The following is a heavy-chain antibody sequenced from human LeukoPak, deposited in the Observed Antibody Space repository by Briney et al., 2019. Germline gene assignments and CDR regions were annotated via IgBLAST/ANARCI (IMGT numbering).Heavy chain of an antibody. CDR1: GGSISSYY. V-gene: IGHV4-59*01. J-gene: IGHJ4*02. D-gene: IGHD3-16*02. CDR2: IYYSGST. CDR3: ARGSFKYYDYVWGSYRPPHFDY. Sequence: PLETLSLTCTVSGGSISSYYWSWIRQPPGKGLEWIGYIYYSGSTNYNPSLKSRVTISVDTSKNQFSLKLSSVTAADTAVYYCARGSFKYYDYVWGSYRPPHFDYWGQGTLVTVSS.